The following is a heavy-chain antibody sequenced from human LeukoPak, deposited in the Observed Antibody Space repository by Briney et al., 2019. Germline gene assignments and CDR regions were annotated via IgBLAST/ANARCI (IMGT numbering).Heavy chain of an antibody. D-gene: IGHD3-16*01. Sequence: GGSLRLSCAASGFTISNYWMTWVRQAPGKGLEWVANIKGDGSEKNYVDSVRGRFTISRDNAKNSLYLQMNSLRADDTAVYYCAIDLARNYAMDVWGQGTTVTVSS. CDR2: IKGDGSEK. CDR3: AIDLARNYAMDV. V-gene: IGHV3-7*01. CDR1: GFTISNYW. J-gene: IGHJ6*02.